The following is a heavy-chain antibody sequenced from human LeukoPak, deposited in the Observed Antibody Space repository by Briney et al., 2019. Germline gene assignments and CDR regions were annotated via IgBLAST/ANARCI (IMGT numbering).Heavy chain of an antibody. D-gene: IGHD6-6*01. CDR1: GVSFSSYY. CDR3: ARGGSRVISSSDFDS. CDR2: IYYTGST. Sequence: SETLSLTCTVSGVSFSSYYWSWIRQPPGKGLEWIGYIYYTGSTNYNPSLKSRVTVSVDTSRDQFSLRLSSVTAADTAVYYCARGGSRVISSSDFDSWGQGILVTVSS. V-gene: IGHV4-59*01. J-gene: IGHJ4*02.